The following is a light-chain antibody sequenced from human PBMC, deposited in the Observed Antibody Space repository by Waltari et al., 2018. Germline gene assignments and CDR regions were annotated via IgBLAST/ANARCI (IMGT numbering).Light chain of an antibody. CDR2: YDT. CDR1: NIGSKS. J-gene: IGLJ2*01. Sequence: SYVLTQPPSVSVAPGKAATITCGGTNIGSKSVHWYQQKPGQAPVLVIKYDTDRPSGFPGGISGANSGNTATLTISRVEAGDEADCYCHVWDSSSDQQEFGGGTKLTVL. CDR3: HVWDSSSDQQE. V-gene: IGLV3-21*04.